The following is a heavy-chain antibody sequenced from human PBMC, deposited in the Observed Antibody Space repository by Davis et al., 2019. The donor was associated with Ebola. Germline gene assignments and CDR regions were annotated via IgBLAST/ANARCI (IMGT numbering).Heavy chain of an antibody. J-gene: IGHJ4*02. V-gene: IGHV3-23*01. CDR3: AKGWSYLDY. CDR1: ESTFSGHA. CDR2: ISGSGGST. Sequence: GESLKISCAASESTFSGHAMSWVRQAPGKGLEWVSAISGSGGSTYYADSVKGRFTISRDNSKNTLYLQMNSLKSEDTAMFYCAKGWSYLDYWGQGTLVSVSS. D-gene: IGHD3-3*01.